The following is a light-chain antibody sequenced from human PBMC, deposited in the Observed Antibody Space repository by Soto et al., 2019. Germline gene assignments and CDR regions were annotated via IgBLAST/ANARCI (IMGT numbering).Light chain of an antibody. Sequence: DIQMTQSPSSLSASVGDRVTITCRASQNISIYLNWYQQKPGKAPNLLIYTTSTLQSGVPSRISGSGSGTDFTLTISSLQPDDFATYYCQQSYSTPLTFGQGSKLEIK. CDR3: QQSYSTPLT. CDR2: TTS. CDR1: QNISIY. V-gene: IGKV1-39*01. J-gene: IGKJ2*01.